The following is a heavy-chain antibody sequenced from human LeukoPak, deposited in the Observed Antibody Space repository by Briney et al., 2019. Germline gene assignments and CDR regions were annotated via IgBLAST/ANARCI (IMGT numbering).Heavy chain of an antibody. Sequence: SETLSLTCTVSGGSISSYYWSWIRQPPGKGLEWIGYIYYSGSTNYNPSLKSRVTISVDTSKNQFSLKLSSVTAADTAVYYRARWDINWFDPWGQGTLVTVSS. CDR1: GGSISSYY. CDR2: IYYSGST. V-gene: IGHV4-59*08. J-gene: IGHJ5*02. CDR3: ARWDINWFDP. D-gene: IGHD2-15*01.